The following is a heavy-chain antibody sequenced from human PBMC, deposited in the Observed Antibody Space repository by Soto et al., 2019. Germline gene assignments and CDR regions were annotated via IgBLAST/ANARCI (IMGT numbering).Heavy chain of an antibody. J-gene: IGHJ4*02. V-gene: IGHV1-69*06. D-gene: IGHD3-22*01. CDR3: AREYLEVITAGGLDY. CDR2: IIPIFGTA. CDR1: GGTFSSYA. Sequence: ASVKVSCKASGGTFSSYAISWVRQAPGQGLEWMGGIIPIFGTANYAQKFQGRVTITADKSTSTAYMELSSLRSEDTAVYYCAREYLEVITAGGLDYWGQGTLVTVSS.